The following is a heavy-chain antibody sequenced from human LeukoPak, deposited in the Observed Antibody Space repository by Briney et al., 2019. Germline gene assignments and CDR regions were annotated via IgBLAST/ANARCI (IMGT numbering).Heavy chain of an antibody. CDR2: ISYDGSNK. V-gene: IGHV3-30*18. CDR1: GFTFSSYA. J-gene: IGHJ4*02. Sequence: GGSLRLSCAASGFTFSSYAMSWVRQAPGKGLEWVAVISYDGSNKYYADSVKGRFTISRDNSKNTLYLQMNSLRAEDTAVYYCAKESTSRGRDYWGQGTLVTVSS. D-gene: IGHD2-2*01. CDR3: AKESTSRGRDY.